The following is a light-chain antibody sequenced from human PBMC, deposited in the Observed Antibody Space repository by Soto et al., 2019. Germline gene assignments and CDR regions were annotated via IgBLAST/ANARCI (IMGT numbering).Light chain of an antibody. CDR3: SSYTRTSTLDVV. Sequence: QSVLTQPASVSGSPGQSITISCTGTSSDVGGYNYVSWYQQHPGKAPKLMIYDVTNRPSGVSDRFSGSKSGNTASLTISGPRAEAGVDYNSSSYTRTSTLDVVFGGGPKLTVL. CDR1: SSDVGGYNY. CDR2: DVT. J-gene: IGLJ2*01. V-gene: IGLV2-14*01.